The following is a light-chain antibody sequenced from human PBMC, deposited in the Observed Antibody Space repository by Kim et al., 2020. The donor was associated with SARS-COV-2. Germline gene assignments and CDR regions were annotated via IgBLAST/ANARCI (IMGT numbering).Light chain of an antibody. CDR3: QQYGSSPGT. CDR2: GTS. J-gene: IGKJ1*01. V-gene: IGKV3-20*01. CDR1: RSVNSNY. Sequence: SPGVRATLSCRASRSVNSNYLAWYQHKPGQIPRLLMFGTSKRATGIPDRFTGSGSGTDFTLTISRLEPEDFAVYYCQQYGSSPGTFGQGTKVDIK.